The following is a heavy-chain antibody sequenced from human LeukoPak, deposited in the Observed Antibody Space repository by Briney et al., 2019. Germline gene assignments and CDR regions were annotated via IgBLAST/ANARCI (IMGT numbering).Heavy chain of an antibody. Sequence: PSETLSLTCAVSGGSISSSNWWSWVRQPPGKGLEWIGEIYHSGSTNYNPSLKSRVTISVDTSKNQFSLKLSSVTAADTAVYYCARQGYSGYDGYWGQGTLVTVSS. D-gene: IGHD5-12*01. V-gene: IGHV4-4*02. CDR1: GGSISSSNW. CDR2: IYHSGST. CDR3: ARQGYSGYDGY. J-gene: IGHJ4*02.